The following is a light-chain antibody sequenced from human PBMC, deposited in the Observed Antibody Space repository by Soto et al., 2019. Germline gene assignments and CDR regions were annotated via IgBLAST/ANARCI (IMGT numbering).Light chain of an antibody. CDR1: HFVSSRS. CDR3: QQYETSPIT. Sequence: EIVLTQSPGPLSLSPGESAPPLCSVSHFVSSRSLAWYQQKPGQAPRLLIYGASTRATGIPDRFSGSGSGTDFTLTITPLEPEDFAVYFCQQYETSPITFGQGTRLEIK. V-gene: IGKV3-20*01. J-gene: IGKJ5*01. CDR2: GAS.